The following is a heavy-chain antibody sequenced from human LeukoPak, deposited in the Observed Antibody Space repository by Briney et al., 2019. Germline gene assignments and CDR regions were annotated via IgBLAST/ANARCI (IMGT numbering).Heavy chain of an antibody. V-gene: IGHV1-3*01. D-gene: IGHD2-2*01. CDR3: ARRYCSGTSCYSPLDY. CDR2: INAGNGNT. J-gene: IGHJ4*02. CDR1: GYTFTDYF. Sequence: ASVKVSCKTSGYTFTDYFVHWVRQAPGQRLEWMGWINAGNGNTKYSQKFQGRVTITRDTSASTAHMELGSLRSEDTAVYYCARRYCSGTSCYSPLDYWGQGTLVTVSS.